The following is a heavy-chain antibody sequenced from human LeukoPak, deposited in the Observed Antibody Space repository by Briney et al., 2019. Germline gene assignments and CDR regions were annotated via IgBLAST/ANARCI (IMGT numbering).Heavy chain of an antibody. V-gene: IGHV1-69*04. CDR1: GGTFSSYA. CDR3: ARAPRRQWLVDARKYYFDY. J-gene: IGHJ4*02. Sequence: SVKVSCKASGGTFSSYAISWVRQAPGQGLEWMGRIIPILGIANYAQKFQGRVTITGDKSTSTAYMELSSLRSEDTAVYYCARAPRRQWLVDARKYYFDYWGQGTLVTVSS. CDR2: IIPILGIA. D-gene: IGHD6-19*01.